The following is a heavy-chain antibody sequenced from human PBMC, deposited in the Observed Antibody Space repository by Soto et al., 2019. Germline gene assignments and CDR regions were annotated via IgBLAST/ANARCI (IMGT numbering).Heavy chain of an antibody. CDR3: TRDSPRPRE. CDR2: VSDDNSNT. D-gene: IGHD6-6*01. CDR1: GYTFTSYA. V-gene: IGHV1-18*01. Sequence: QVQLLQSGAEVKKPGASVKVSCKASGYTFTSYAISWVRQAPGQGLEWMGWVSDDNSNTNYAQKLQGSVTMTTDTSTSTAYMELRSLRTVDSAVYYWTRDSPRPREWGQGTLVTVSS. J-gene: IGHJ4*02.